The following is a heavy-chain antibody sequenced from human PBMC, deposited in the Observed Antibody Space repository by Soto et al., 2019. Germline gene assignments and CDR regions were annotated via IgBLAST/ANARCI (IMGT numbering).Heavy chain of an antibody. CDR1: GYNFINYG. CDR3: VRDLDGSGSYYTDY. V-gene: IGHV1-18*01. J-gene: IGHJ4*02. D-gene: IGHD3-10*01. CDR2: IRVHNGNT. Sequence: ASVKVSCKASGYNFINYGITWVRQAPGQGLEWMGWIRVHNGNTNYAQKLLGRVTMTTDTSTSTAYMELRSLRSDDTAVYYCVRDLDGSGSYYTDYWGPGTLVTVSS.